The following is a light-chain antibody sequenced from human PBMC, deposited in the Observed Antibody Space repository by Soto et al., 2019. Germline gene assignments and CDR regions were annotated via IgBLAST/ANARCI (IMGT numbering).Light chain of an antibody. CDR3: SSYTSSSTV. V-gene: IGLV2-14*01. CDR2: DVS. J-gene: IGLJ2*01. CDR1: SSDVGGYNY. Sequence: QSALTQPASVSGSPGQSITISCTGTSSDVGGYNYVSWYQQHPGKAPKLMIXDVSNRPSGVSNRFSGSKSGNTASLTISGLQAEDEADYYCSSYTSSSTVFGGGTKLTVL.